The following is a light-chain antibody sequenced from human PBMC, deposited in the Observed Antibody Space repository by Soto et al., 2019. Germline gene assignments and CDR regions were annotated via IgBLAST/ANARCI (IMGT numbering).Light chain of an antibody. CDR1: QSVSSY. V-gene: IGKV3-11*01. CDR3: QQYSSYST. Sequence: EIVLTQSPATGSLSPGERAILSCRASQSVSSYLAWYQQQPGQTPRLLIYDASSRATGVPARFSGSGSGTEFTLTISSLQPDDFATYYCQQYSSYSTFGQGTKVDI. CDR2: DAS. J-gene: IGKJ1*01.